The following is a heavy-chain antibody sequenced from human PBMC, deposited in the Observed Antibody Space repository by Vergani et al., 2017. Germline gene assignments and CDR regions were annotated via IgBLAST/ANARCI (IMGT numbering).Heavy chain of an antibody. CDR1: GFTFSSYG. CDR3: ARDIYFDISTGEGGDF. V-gene: IGHV3-30*03. J-gene: IGHJ4*02. D-gene: IGHD3-9*01. CDR2: ISYDGGNK. Sequence: QVQLVESGGGVVQPGRSLRLSCAASGFTFSSYGMHWVRQAPGKGLEWVAVISYDGGNKYYADSVKGRFTISRDNSKNTLYLQMNSLSAEDTAVYYCARDIYFDISTGEGGDFWGQGTLVTVSS.